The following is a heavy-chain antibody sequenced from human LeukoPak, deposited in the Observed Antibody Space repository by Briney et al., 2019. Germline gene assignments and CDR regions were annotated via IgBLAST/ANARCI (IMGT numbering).Heavy chain of an antibody. J-gene: IGHJ5*02. V-gene: IGHV1-69*05. CDR1: GGTFSSYA. D-gene: IGHD2-15*01. Sequence: SVKVSCKASGGTFSSYAISWVRQAPGQGLEWVGGIIPIFGTANYSQKFQGRVTITTDESTSTAYMELSSLRSEDTAVYYCASETKDIPGCNWFDPWGQGTLVTVSP. CDR3: ASETKDIPGCNWFDP. CDR2: IIPIFGTA.